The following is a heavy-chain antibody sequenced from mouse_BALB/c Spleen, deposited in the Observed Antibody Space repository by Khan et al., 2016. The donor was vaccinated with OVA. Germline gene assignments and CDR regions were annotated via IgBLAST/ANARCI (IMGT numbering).Heavy chain of an antibody. D-gene: IGHD1-1*01. CDR1: GFTFTDYY. Sequence: EVELVESGGGLVQPGGSLRLSCATSGFTFTDYYMSWVRQPPGKALEWLGFIRNKANGYTTEYSVSVKGRFTISRDNSQSVLYLQMNTLRAEDSATYYCTRETVVDIYWYFDVWGAGTTVTVSS. CDR2: IRNKANGYTT. J-gene: IGHJ1*01. CDR3: TRETVVDIYWYFDV. V-gene: IGHV7-3*02.